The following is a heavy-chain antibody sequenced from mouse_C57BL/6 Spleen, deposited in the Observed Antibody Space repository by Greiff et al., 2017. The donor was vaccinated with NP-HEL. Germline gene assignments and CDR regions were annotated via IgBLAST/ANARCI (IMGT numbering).Heavy chain of an antibody. Sequence: EVQLVESGGGLVKPGGSLKLSCAASGFTFSSYAMSWVRQTPEKRLEWVATISDGGSYTYYPDNVKGRFTISRDNAKNNLYLQMSHLKSEDTAMYYCAREIRGTDWYFDVWGTGTTVTVSS. D-gene: IGHD3-3*01. CDR3: AREIRGTDWYFDV. CDR2: ISDGGSYT. J-gene: IGHJ1*03. V-gene: IGHV5-4*01. CDR1: GFTFSSYA.